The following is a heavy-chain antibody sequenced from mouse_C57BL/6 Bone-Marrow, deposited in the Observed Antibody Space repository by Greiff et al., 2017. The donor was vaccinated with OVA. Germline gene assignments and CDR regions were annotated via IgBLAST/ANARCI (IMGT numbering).Heavy chain of an antibody. D-gene: IGHD2-3*01. CDR1: GFTFSSYA. V-gene: IGHV5-9-1*02. J-gene: IGHJ4*01. CDR2: ISSGGDYI. CDR3: TRDDGYPYYYAMDY. Sequence: EVMLVESGEGLVKPGGSLKLSCAASGFTFSSYAMSWVRQTPEKRLEWVAYISSGGDYIYYADTVKGRFTISRDNARNTLYLQMSSLKSEDTAMYYCTRDDGYPYYYAMDYWGQGTSVTVSS.